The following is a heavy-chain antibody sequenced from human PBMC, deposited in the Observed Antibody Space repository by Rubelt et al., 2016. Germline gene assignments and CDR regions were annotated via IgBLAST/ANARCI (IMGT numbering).Heavy chain of an antibody. CDR2: ISYDGSNK. J-gene: IGHJ6*02. V-gene: IGHV3-30*04. D-gene: IGHD2-15*01. CDR1: GFTFSSYA. CDR3: ARDLEYCSGGSCYKPLNYYYYGMDV. Sequence: RHSCAASGFTFSSYAMSWVRQAPGKGLGWVAVISYDGSNKYYADSVKGRFTISRDNSKNTLYLQMNSLRAEDTAVYYCARDLEYCSGGSCYKPLNYYYYGMDVWGQGTTVTVSS.